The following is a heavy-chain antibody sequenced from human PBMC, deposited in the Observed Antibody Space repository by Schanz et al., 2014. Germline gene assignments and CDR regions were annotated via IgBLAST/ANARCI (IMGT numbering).Heavy chain of an antibody. J-gene: IGHJ4*02. V-gene: IGHV1-69*09. CDR3: ARDGEAAAGCDY. CDR2: IIPILGIT. D-gene: IGHD6-13*01. CDR1: GGTFSSYT. Sequence: QVQLVQSGAEVKQPGASVKVSCKASGGTFSSYTINWVRQAPGQGLEWMGRIIPILGITNVAQTFQDRVTITADKSTSTAYMELSSLRSEDTAVYYCARDGEAAAGCDYWGQGTLGSVSS.